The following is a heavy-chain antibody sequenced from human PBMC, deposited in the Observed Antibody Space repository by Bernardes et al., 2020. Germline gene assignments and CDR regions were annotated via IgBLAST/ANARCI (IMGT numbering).Heavy chain of an antibody. J-gene: IGHJ6*03. CDR1: GGSISSFY. Sequence: SLSCTLSGGSISSFYWSLIRQPPGQVLEWIGYIYSSGSTNYNPSLKSRVTISVDTSKNQFSLKLSSVTAADTAVYYCARGKNYYYYYYMDVWGKGTTVTVSS. CDR2: IYSSGST. CDR3: ARGKNYYYYYYMDV. V-gene: IGHV4-59*01.